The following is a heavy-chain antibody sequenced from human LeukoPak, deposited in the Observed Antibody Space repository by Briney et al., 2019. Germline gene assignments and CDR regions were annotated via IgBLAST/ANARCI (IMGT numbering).Heavy chain of an antibody. J-gene: IGHJ4*02. CDR3: ARGGGSREYFDY. Sequence: PSETLSLTCAVYVGSFSGYYWSWIRQPPGKGLEWIGEINHSGSTNYNPSLKSRVTISVDTPKNQFSLKLSSVTAADTAVYYCARGGGSREYFDYWGQGTLVTVSS. CDR2: INHSGST. CDR1: VGSFSGYY. V-gene: IGHV4-34*01. D-gene: IGHD1-26*01.